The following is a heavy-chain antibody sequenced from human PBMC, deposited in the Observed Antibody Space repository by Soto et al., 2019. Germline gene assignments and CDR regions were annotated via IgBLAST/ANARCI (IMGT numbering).Heavy chain of an antibody. CDR2: INAGNGNT. Sequence: EASVKVSCKASGYTFTSYAMHWVRQAPGQRLEWMGWINAGNGNTKYSQKFQGRVTITRDTSASTAYMELSSLRSEDTAVYYCAREGSSGWYKIDWFDPWGQGTLVTVSS. CDR3: AREGSSGWYKIDWFDP. V-gene: IGHV1-3*01. CDR1: GYTFTSYA. J-gene: IGHJ5*02. D-gene: IGHD6-19*01.